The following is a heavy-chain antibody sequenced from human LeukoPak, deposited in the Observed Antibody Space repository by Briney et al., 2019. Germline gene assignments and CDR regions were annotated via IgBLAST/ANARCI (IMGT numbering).Heavy chain of an antibody. CDR1: DFSFTTYA. D-gene: IGHD2-8*02. CDR3: AKGTLGSCSGAKCYEFDN. CDR2: ISGGGTIT. J-gene: IGHJ4*02. V-gene: IGHV3-23*01. Sequence: PGGSLRLSCAASDFSFTTYAMSWVRQAPGKGLEWVSSISGGGTITYYADSVKGRFTISRDNSRNTLYLQMNSLRAEDSALYFCAKGTLGSCSGAKCYEFDNWGQGTLVTVSS.